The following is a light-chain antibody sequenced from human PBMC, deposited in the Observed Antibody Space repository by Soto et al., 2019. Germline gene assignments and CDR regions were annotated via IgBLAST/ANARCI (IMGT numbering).Light chain of an antibody. J-gene: IGKJ2*01. Sequence: EIVLTQSPGTPSLSPGDRATLSCRASQSVNIYFAWYQQKPGQAPRLLIFNTSRRATGIPDRFSGSGSGTDFTLIISRLEPEDFAMYYCQQYGHPLHTFGQGTKLDIK. CDR1: QSVNIY. V-gene: IGKV3-20*01. CDR2: NTS. CDR3: QQYGHPLHT.